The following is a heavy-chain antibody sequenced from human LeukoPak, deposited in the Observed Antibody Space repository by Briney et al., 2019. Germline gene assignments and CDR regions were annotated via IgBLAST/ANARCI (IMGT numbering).Heavy chain of an antibody. Sequence: GGSLRLSSAASGSTFSTYAMNWVRQAPGNGLEWDSYISTSSNTINYADSVQGRFTISRDNANNPLYLQMNSLRAEDTAGYYCARDGYDFWSGYPTTVDFWGQGTLVTVSS. J-gene: IGHJ4*02. CDR3: ARDGYDFWSGYPTTVDF. CDR2: ISTSSNTI. D-gene: IGHD3-3*01. V-gene: IGHV3-48*01. CDR1: GSTFSTYA.